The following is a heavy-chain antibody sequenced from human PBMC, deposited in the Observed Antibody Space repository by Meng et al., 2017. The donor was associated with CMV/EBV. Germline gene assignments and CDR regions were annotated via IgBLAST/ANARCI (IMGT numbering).Heavy chain of an antibody. J-gene: IGHJ4*02. V-gene: IGHV4-4*07. D-gene: IGHD3-16*01. Sequence: QVQIQESGPGRVKPSETLSLTCLVSGVFIKNYYWNWVRPPAGQGLAWIGLIQVFGHTVYNPSLKSRVTVSLDASKSQFSLTLNSVTAADTATYYCAGSRPGGGACDYWGQGILVTVSS. CDR3: AGSRPGGGACDY. CDR2: IQVFGHT. CDR1: GVFIKNYY.